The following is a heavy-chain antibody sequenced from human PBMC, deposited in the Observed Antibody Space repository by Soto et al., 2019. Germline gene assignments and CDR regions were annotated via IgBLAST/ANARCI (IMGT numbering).Heavy chain of an antibody. J-gene: IGHJ4*02. CDR2: IYWDDDD. V-gene: IGHV2-5*02. D-gene: IGHD3-22*01. Sequence: SGPTLVNPTQTLTLTCTFSGFSLSTRGVGVGWIRQPPGKALEWLALIYWDDDDRYSPSLKSRLTITKDTSKNQVVLTMTNMGPVDTATYYCVRDSSGYYGFDYWGQGTLVTVSS. CDR1: GFSLSTRGVG. CDR3: VRDSSGYYGFDY.